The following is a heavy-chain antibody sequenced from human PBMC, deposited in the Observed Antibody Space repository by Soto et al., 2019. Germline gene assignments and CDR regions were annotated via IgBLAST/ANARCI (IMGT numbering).Heavy chain of an antibody. Sequence: PSETLSLTCSVSGGSISSGLDYWNWILHHPGKGLEWIGEINHSGSTNYNPSLKSRVTIAVDTSKNQFSLKLSSVTDADTAVYYCAREYYQYYDFWSGYYNPSTRVGLFDYWAQGTLVTVS. CDR1: GGSISSGLDY. CDR2: INHSGST. J-gene: IGHJ4*02. V-gene: IGHV4-39*07. D-gene: IGHD3-3*01. CDR3: AREYYQYYDFWSGYYNPSTRVGLFDY.